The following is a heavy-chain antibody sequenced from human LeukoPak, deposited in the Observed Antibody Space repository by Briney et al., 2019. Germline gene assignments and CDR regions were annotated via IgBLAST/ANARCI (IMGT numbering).Heavy chain of an antibody. Sequence: SQALSLTCTVSGGSISSGGYYWSWIRQHPGKGLEWIGYIYYSGSTYYNPSLKSRVTISVDTSKNQFSLKLSSVTAADTAVHYCARSMVRGVISSNWFDPWGQGTLVTVSS. J-gene: IGHJ5*02. CDR2: IYYSGST. V-gene: IGHV4-31*03. D-gene: IGHD3-10*01. CDR1: GGSISSGGYY. CDR3: ARSMVRGVISSNWFDP.